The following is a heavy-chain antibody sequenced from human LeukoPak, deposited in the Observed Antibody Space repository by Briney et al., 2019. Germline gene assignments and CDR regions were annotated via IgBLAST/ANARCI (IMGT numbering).Heavy chain of an antibody. J-gene: IGHJ3*02. CDR3: ARSLYFDWLFSRDDAFDI. V-gene: IGHV1-8*01. CDR1: GYTFTSYD. Sequence: ASVKVSCKASGYTFTSYDINWVRQATGQGLEWMGWMNPNSGNTGYAQKFQGRVTMTRNTSISTAYMELSSLRSEDTAVYYCARSLYFDWLFSRDDAFDIWGQGTMVTVSS. D-gene: IGHD3-9*01. CDR2: MNPNSGNT.